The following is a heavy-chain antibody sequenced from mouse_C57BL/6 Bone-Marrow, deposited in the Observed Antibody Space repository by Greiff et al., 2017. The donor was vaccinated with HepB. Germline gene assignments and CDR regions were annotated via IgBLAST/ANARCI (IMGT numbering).Heavy chain of an antibody. CDR1: GYTFTSYW. V-gene: IGHV1-59*01. CDR3: ASPYDYDGDYYAMDY. D-gene: IGHD2-4*01. Sequence: QVQLQQPGAELVRPGTSVKLSCKASGYTFTSYWMHWLKQRPGQGLEWIGVIDPSDSYTNYNQKFKGKATLTVDTSSSTAYMQLSSLTSEDSAVYYCASPYDYDGDYYAMDYWGQGTSVTVSS. J-gene: IGHJ4*01. CDR2: IDPSDSYT.